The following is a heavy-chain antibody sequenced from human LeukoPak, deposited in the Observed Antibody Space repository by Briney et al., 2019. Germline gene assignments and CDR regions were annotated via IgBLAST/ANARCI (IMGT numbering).Heavy chain of an antibody. Sequence: PSETLSLTCAVYDGSFSGYYWSWIRQSPGKGPEWIGEISHSGSTNYNPSLKTRVTISVDTSKNQFSLRLKSVTAPDQAVYFCARGRRDSSGYYRNYYYYYLDLWGQGTTVAVSS. CDR2: ISHSGST. CDR1: DGSFSGYY. D-gene: IGHD3-22*01. V-gene: IGHV4-34*01. CDR3: ARGRRDSSGYYRNYYYYYLDL. J-gene: IGHJ6*03.